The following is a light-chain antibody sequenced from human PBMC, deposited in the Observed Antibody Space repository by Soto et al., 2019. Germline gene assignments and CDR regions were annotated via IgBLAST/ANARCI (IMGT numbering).Light chain of an antibody. Sequence: EIVLTQSPGTLSLSPGGRAALSCRASQSISADYLVWYQQKPGQAPRLLIYGGSRRATGIPDRFSGSGSGTDFTLNISRLAPEDVAVYYCQHHGSSVFTFGPGTKVDIK. CDR1: QSISADY. CDR2: GGS. J-gene: IGKJ3*01. V-gene: IGKV3-20*01. CDR3: QHHGSSVFT.